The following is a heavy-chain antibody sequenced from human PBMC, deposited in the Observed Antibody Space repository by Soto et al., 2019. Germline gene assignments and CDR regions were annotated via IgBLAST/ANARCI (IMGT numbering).Heavy chain of an antibody. D-gene: IGHD2-2*01. CDR2: VNPDASST. V-gene: IGHV3-74*01. Sequence: PGGSLRLSCVASGFTFSSYWMHWVRQAPGKGLVWVSRVNPDASSTSYADSVKGRFTISRDNAQNTLYLQMNSLRAEDTAVYYCTRATAVSFDYWGQGTLVTVSS. CDR3: TRATAVSFDY. J-gene: IGHJ4*02. CDR1: GFTFSSYW.